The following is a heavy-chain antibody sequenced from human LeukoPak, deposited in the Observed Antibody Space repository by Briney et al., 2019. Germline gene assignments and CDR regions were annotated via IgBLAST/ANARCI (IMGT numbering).Heavy chain of an antibody. D-gene: IGHD2-2*03. CDR1: GFTFSSYA. J-gene: IGHJ4*02. V-gene: IGHV3-23*01. Sequence: GGSLRLSCAASGFTFSSYAMSWVRQAPGKGLEWVSAISGSGGSTYYADSVKGRFTISRDNSKNTLYLQMNSLRAEDTAVYYCAKEMDIVVVPAALFDYWGQGTLVTVPS. CDR2: ISGSGGST. CDR3: AKEMDIVVVPAALFDY.